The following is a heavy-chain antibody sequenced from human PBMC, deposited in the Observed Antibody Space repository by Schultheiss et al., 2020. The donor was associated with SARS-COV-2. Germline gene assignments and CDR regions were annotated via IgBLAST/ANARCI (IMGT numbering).Heavy chain of an antibody. Sequence: ASVKVSCKASGYTFTSYGISWVRQAPGQRLEWMGWISAYNGNTNYAQKLQGRVTMTTDTSTSTAYMELRSLRSDDTAVYYCARETGVVTSYYYYGMDVWGQGTTVTVSS. CDR1: GYTFTSYG. J-gene: IGHJ6*02. D-gene: IGHD4-23*01. V-gene: IGHV1-18*01. CDR2: ISAYNGNT. CDR3: ARETGVVTSYYYYGMDV.